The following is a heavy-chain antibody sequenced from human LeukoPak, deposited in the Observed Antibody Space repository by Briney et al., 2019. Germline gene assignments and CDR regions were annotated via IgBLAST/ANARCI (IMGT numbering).Heavy chain of an antibody. J-gene: IGHJ4*02. D-gene: IGHD3-16*02. CDR1: GFTFSSYE. CDR2: IKEDGSDK. CDR3: VSGGSYHGY. Sequence: GGSLRLSCAASGFTFSSYEMSWVRQAPQKGLEWVANIKEDGSDKHYVDSVQGRFTISRDNAKNSLYLQMNSLRVEDTAVYYCVSGGSYHGYWGQGTLVTVSS. V-gene: IGHV3-7*01.